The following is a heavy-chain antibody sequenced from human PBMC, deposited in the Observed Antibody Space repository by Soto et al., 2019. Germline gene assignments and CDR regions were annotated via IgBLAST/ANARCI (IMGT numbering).Heavy chain of an antibody. CDR3: ARDRDGGWFHMDV. CDR2: IWSEGKKE. V-gene: IGHV3-33*01. Sequence: QVQLVESGGGWSQLGGSWSSPLLGLGFPFCLIGLTWVGPAQGKGLGWVAVIWSEGKKEPYAAFVKGRFAISRDNFKDTLYLQMNSLRAEDTAVYYCARDRDGGWFHMDVWGQGTTVTVSS. D-gene: IGHD6-19*01. J-gene: IGHJ6*02. CDR1: GFPFCLIG.